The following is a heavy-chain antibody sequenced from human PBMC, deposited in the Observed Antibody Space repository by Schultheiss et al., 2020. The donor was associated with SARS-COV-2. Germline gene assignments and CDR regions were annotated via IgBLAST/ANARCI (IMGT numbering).Heavy chain of an antibody. CDR2: IWYDGSNK. Sequence: GGSLRLSCAASGFTISRYWMHWVRQAPGKGLEWVAVIWYDGSNKYYADSVKGRFTISRDNSKNTLYLQMNSLRAEDTAVYYCARGKGATTYLDYWGQGTLVTVSS. D-gene: IGHD1-26*01. V-gene: IGHV3-33*08. CDR1: GFTISRYW. J-gene: IGHJ4*02. CDR3: ARGKGATTYLDY.